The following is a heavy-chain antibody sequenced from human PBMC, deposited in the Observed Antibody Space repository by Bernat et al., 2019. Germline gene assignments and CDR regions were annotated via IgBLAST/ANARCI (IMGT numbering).Heavy chain of an antibody. D-gene: IGHD2-8*01. CDR1: GFTFDDYA. V-gene: IGHV3-9*01. Sequence: EVQLVESGGGLVQPGRSLRLSCAASGFTFDDYAMHWVRQAPGKGLGWVSGISWNSGRIGYADSVKGRCTSSRDNAKNSLYLQMNSLRAEDTALYYCAKDFLSHGVRRYGMDVWGQGTTVNVSS. CDR3: AKDFLSHGVRRYGMDV. CDR2: ISWNSGRI. J-gene: IGHJ6*02.